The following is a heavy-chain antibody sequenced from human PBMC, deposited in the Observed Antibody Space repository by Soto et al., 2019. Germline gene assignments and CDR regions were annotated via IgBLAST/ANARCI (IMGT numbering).Heavy chain of an antibody. CDR2: TYYRSKWYN. Sequence: SQTLSLTCGISGESVATNSATWDWIKQSPSGGLEWLGRTYYRSKWYNDYAVSVRSRITINPDTSKNQVSLQLNSVTPEDTAVYYCTRLIGNSWLDSWGQGTLVTVSS. CDR3: TRLIGNSWLDS. D-gene: IGHD2-8*01. CDR1: GESVATNSAT. V-gene: IGHV6-1*01. J-gene: IGHJ5*01.